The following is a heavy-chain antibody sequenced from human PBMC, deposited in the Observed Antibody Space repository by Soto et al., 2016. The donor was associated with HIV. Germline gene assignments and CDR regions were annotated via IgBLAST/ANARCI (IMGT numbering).Heavy chain of an antibody. Sequence: QVQVVQSEAELRKPGASVKVSCKASGYTFSDYYIHWVRQAPGQGLEWMGWVNPNSGGTNYAQKFQGRVTMTRDTSISTAYMELSRLRSDDTAMYFCARGALDAFDIWGQGTMVTVSS. CDR2: VNPNSGGT. CDR3: ARGALDAFDI. V-gene: IGHV1-2*02. J-gene: IGHJ3*02. CDR1: GYTFSDYY.